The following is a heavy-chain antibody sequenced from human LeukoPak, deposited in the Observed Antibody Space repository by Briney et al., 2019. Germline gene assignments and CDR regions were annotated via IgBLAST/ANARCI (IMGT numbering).Heavy chain of an antibody. J-gene: IGHJ6*03. Sequence: ASVKVSCKASGGTFSSYAISWVRQAPGQGLEWMGGIIPIFGTANYAQKFQGRVTITADKSTSTAYMELSSLRSEDTAVYYCATNMVRGVIIDYYMDVWGKGTTVTVSS. V-gene: IGHV1-69*06. CDR3: ATNMVRGVIIDYYMDV. CDR1: GGTFSSYA. CDR2: IIPIFGTA. D-gene: IGHD3-10*01.